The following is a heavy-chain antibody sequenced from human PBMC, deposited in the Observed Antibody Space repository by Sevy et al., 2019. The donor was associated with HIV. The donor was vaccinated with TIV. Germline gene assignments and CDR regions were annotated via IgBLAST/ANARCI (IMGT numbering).Heavy chain of an antibody. Sequence: SETLSLTCTVSGGSISSYYWSWIRQPPGKGLEWIGYIYYSGSTNYNPSLKSRVTISVDTSKNQFSLKLSSVTAADTAVYYWARDRLGCSSTSCPRGITGTNNGMDVWGQGTTVTVSS. CDR1: GGSISSYY. V-gene: IGHV4-59*01. D-gene: IGHD2-2*01. CDR3: ARDRLGCSSTSCPRGITGTNNGMDV. CDR2: IYYSGST. J-gene: IGHJ6*02.